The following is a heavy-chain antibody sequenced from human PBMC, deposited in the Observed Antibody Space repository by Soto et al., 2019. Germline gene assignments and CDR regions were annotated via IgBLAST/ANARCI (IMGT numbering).Heavy chain of an antibody. CDR3: ARHGVRARWLAPSRADNWFDP. V-gene: IGHV4-39*01. CDR1: GGSIISSTCY. Sequence: QQQLQESGPGLVKPPETLSLTCTVSGGSIISSTCYWGWVRQPPGKGLEWIGSIYYSGSTYYNPSLRRRVTISVDTSKNQFSLRRKSVTAAATAVYYCARHGVRARWLAPSRADNWFDPWGQGTLVTVSS. D-gene: IGHD6-19*01. CDR2: IYYSGST. J-gene: IGHJ5*02.